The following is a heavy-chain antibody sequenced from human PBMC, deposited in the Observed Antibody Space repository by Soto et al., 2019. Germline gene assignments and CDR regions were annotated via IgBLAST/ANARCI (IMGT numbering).Heavy chain of an antibody. CDR2: IYYSGST. CDR1: GGSISSYY. Sequence: KPSETLSLTCTVSGGSISSYYWSWIRQPPGKGLEWIGYIYYSGSTNYNPSLKSRVTISVDTSKNQFSLKLSSVTAADTAVYYCARVGFWSGYYYFDYWGQGTLVTVSS. V-gene: IGHV4-59*01. J-gene: IGHJ4*02. CDR3: ARVGFWSGYYYFDY. D-gene: IGHD3-3*01.